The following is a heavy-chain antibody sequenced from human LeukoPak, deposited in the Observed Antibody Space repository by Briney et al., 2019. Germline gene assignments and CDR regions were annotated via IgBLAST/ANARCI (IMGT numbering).Heavy chain of an antibody. CDR3: AKDSAGDYYDSSGFDY. CDR2: ISWNSGSI. Sequence: GGSLRLSCAASGFTFDDYAMHWVRQAPGKGLEWVSGISWNSGSIGYADSVKGRFTISRDNAKNSLYLQMNSLRAEDMALYYCAKDSAGDYYDSSGFDYWGQGTLVTVSS. V-gene: IGHV3-9*03. CDR1: GFTFDDYA. D-gene: IGHD3-22*01. J-gene: IGHJ4*02.